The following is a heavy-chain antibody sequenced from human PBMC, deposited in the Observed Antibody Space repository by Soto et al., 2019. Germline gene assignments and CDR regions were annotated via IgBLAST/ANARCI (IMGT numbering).Heavy chain of an antibody. D-gene: IGHD6-25*01. CDR1: EFAFSSYW. V-gene: IGHV3-7*05. J-gene: IGHJ3*02. Sequence: EVQLVESGGGLVQPGGSLTLSCAASEFAFSSYWMTWVRQAPGKGLEWVANIRKDGSQRSYLDSVRGRFTISRDNSKTSLYLQMNSLRAEDTALYFCARDVSPGSSGLYFDAFEIWGQGTMVTVSS. CDR2: IRKDGSQR. CDR3: ARDVSPGSSGLYFDAFEI.